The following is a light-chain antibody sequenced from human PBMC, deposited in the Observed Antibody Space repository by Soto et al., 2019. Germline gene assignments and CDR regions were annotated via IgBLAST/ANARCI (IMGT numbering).Light chain of an antibody. CDR1: QSVSSGY. Sequence: EIVLTQSPGTLSLSPGERATLSCRASQSVSSGYLAWYQQKPGQAPRLLIYRASTRATGTPARFTGSGSGTEFTLTITSLQSEDFALYYCQQYHNLWTFGQGTKVDI. CDR3: QQYHNLWT. J-gene: IGKJ1*01. V-gene: IGKV3D-7*01. CDR2: RAS.